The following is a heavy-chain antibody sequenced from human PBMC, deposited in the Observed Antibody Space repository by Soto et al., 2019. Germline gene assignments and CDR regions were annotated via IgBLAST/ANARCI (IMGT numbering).Heavy chain of an antibody. CDR2: IYPGDSDT. D-gene: IGHD3-10*01. J-gene: IGHJ4*02. V-gene: IGHV5-51*01. CDR3: ARKKSPHGSGSYYDY. CDR1: GNSFTSYW. Sequence: PXESLKISWQCSGNSFTSYWIGLVLQMPGKGLEWMGIIYPGDSDTRYSPSFQGQVTISADKSISTAYLQWSSLKASDTAMYYCARKKSPHGSGSYYDYWGQGTLVTVSS.